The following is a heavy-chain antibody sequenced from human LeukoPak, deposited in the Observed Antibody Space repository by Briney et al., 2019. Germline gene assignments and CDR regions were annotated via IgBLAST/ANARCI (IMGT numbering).Heavy chain of an antibody. CDR2: IYHSGST. J-gene: IGHJ4*02. CDR3: ARGTDYSNLHFDY. D-gene: IGHD4-11*01. V-gene: IGHV4-4*02. Sequence: SETLSLTCAVSGGSISSLNLWSWVRQPPGKGLEWIGEIYHSGSTNYNPSLKSRVTISVDKSKNQFSLKLSSVTAADTAVYYCARGTDYSNLHFDYWGQGTLVTVSS. CDR1: GGSISSLNL.